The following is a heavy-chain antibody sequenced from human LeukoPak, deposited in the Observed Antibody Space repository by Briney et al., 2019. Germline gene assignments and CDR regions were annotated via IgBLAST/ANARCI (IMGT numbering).Heavy chain of an antibody. J-gene: IGHJ4*02. V-gene: IGHV1-2*02. CDR2: INSNSGDT. Sequence: GASVKVSCKASGYTFTSFYMHWVRQAPGQGLEWMGWINSNSGDTNFAHKFRGRVTMTRDTSISTAYMELSSLTSDDTAVYYCAREVGSGSGEIDYWGQGTLVTVSS. D-gene: IGHD3-10*01. CDR1: GYTFTSFY. CDR3: AREVGSGSGEIDY.